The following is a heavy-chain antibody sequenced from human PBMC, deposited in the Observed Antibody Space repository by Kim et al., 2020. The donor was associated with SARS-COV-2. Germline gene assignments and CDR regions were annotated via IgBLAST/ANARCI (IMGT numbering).Heavy chain of an antibody. Sequence: GGSLRLSCAASGFTFSSYGMHWVRQAPGKGLEWVAVISYDGSNKYYADSVKGRFTISRDNSKNTLYLQMNSLRAEDTAVYYCALGAARVDSSGPSKYFQHWGQGTLVTVSS. CDR1: GFTFSSYG. CDR2: ISYDGSNK. V-gene: IGHV3-30*03. J-gene: IGHJ1*01. CDR3: ALGAARVDSSGPSKYFQH. D-gene: IGHD3-22*01.